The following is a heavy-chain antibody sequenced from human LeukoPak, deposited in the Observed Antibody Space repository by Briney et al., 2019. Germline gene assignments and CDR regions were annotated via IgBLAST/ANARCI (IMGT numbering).Heavy chain of an antibody. J-gene: IGHJ4*02. D-gene: IGHD1-26*01. CDR3: ARDVPSGSYHAGFDY. V-gene: IGHV1-2*02. Sequence: ASVKVSCKASGYTFTGYYMHWVRQAPGQGLEWMGWINPNSGGTNYAQKFQGRVTMTRDTSISTAYMELSRLRSDDTAVYYCARDVPSGSYHAGFDYWGQGTLVTVSS. CDR2: INPNSGGT. CDR1: GYTFTGYY.